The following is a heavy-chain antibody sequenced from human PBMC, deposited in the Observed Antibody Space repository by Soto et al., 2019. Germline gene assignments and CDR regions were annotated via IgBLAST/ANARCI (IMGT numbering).Heavy chain of an antibody. CDR1: GGSISSDDYY. CDR2: IHSSGSI. J-gene: IGHJ1*01. Sequence: KPSETLSLPCTVSGGSISSDDYYWSWIRQAPGRGLEWIGYIHSSGSIYYNPSLKSRATMSIDTAGNQFSLKVSSVTVADTAVYYCARDLDGLHDDTSGPFPRPGWGQGTLVTVSS. CDR3: ARDLDGLHDDTSGPFPRPG. V-gene: IGHV4-30-4*01. D-gene: IGHD3-22*01.